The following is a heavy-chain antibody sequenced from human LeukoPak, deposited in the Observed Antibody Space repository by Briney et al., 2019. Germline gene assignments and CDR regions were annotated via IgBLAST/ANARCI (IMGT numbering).Heavy chain of an antibody. CDR3: AKDRVAHFFYWYFDL. V-gene: IGHV3-23*01. Sequence: GGSLRLSCAASGFTFSSYAMSWVRQAPGKGLEWVSGISGSGGSTLYAGSVKGRFTISRDNSKKTVYLQMNSLRAEDTAVYYCAKDRVAHFFYWYFDLWGRGTLVTVSS. J-gene: IGHJ2*01. CDR1: GFTFSSYA. CDR2: ISGSGGST. D-gene: IGHD5-12*01.